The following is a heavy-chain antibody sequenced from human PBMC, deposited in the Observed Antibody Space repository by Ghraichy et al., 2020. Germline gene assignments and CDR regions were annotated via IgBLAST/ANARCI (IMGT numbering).Heavy chain of an antibody. CDR1: GGSFSGYY. Sequence: SQTLSLTCAVYGGSFSGYYWSWIRQPPGKGLEWIGEINHSGSTNYNPSLKSRVTISVDTSKNQFSLKLSSVTAADTAVYYCARGPPLSWGDYIWGSYRYTPGVYYFDYWGQGTLVTVSS. J-gene: IGHJ4*02. V-gene: IGHV4-34*01. CDR3: ARGPPLSWGDYIWGSYRYTPGVYYFDY. D-gene: IGHD3-16*02. CDR2: INHSGST.